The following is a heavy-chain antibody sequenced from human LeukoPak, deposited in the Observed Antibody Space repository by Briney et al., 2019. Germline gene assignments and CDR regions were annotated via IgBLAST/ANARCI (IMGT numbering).Heavy chain of an antibody. CDR1: GFSFGAYE. CDR3: ARAICSRGSCYSLVTFDM. CDR2: ITGSGNTK. Sequence: GGSLRLSCAASGFSFGAYEMVWVRQAPGMGLEWTSYITGSGNTKYYLDSVKGRFSISRDNAKNSLYLQMNSLRAEDTAIYYCARAICSRGSCYSLVTFDMWGQGAMVTVSS. D-gene: IGHD2-15*01. V-gene: IGHV3-48*03. J-gene: IGHJ3*02.